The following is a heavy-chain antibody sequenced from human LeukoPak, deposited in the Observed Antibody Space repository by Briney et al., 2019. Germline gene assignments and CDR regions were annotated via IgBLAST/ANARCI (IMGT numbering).Heavy chain of an antibody. CDR3: ARAGRDGYTT. D-gene: IGHD5-24*01. J-gene: IGHJ4*02. V-gene: IGHV1-8*03. CDR2: MNPNSGNT. CDR1: GYTFTGYY. Sequence: ASVKVSCKASGYTFTGYYMHWVRQAPGQGLEWMGWMNPNSGNTGYAQKFQGRVTITRNTSISTAYMELSSLRSEDTAVYYCARAGRDGYTTWGQGTLVTVSS.